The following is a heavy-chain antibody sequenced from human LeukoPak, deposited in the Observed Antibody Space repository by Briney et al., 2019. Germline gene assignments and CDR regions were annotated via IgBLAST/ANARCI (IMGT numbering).Heavy chain of an antibody. CDR1: GGTFSSYA. V-gene: IGHV1-69*05. J-gene: IGHJ4*02. CDR3: ARDVNRYKGVPAAFDY. Sequence: SVKVSCKASGGTFSSYAISWVRQAPGQGLEWMGGIIPIFGTANYAQKLQGRVTVTTDTSTSTAYMELRSLRSDDTAVYYCARDVNRYKGVPAAFDYWGQGTLVTVSS. CDR2: IIPIFGTA. D-gene: IGHD2-2*01.